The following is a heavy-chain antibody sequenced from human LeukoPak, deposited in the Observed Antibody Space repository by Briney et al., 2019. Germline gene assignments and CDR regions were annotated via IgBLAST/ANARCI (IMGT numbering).Heavy chain of an antibody. J-gene: IGHJ6*03. CDR1: GGSISSGGYY. CDR3: ARSGGLINYYYMDV. V-gene: IGHV4-30-2*02. D-gene: IGHD2-15*01. Sequence: SQTLSLTCTVSGGSISSGGYYWSWIRQPPGKGLEWIGYIYHSGSTYYNPSLKSRVTISVDTSKNQFSLKMTSVTAADTAVYYCARSGGLINYYYMDVWGKGTTVTVSS. CDR2: IYHSGST.